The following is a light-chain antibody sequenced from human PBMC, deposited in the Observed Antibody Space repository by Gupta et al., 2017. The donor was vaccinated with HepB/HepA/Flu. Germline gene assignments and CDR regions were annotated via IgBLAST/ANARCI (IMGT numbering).Light chain of an antibody. J-gene: IGKJ1*01. Sequence: DIVMTQSPLSLPVTPGESASISCRSSQSLLDSSGYNYLDWYLQKPGQSPQHLIFWGSTRASGVPDRFSCSGSGXDFTLRXSLGGDEDVGVFYFRQSLTKPTYGXGTKVEIK. V-gene: IGKV2-28*01. CDR1: QSLLDSSGYNY. CDR3: RQSLTKPT. CDR2: WGS.